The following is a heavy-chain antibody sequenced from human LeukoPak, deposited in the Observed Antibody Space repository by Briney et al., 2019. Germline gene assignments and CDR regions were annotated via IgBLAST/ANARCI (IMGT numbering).Heavy chain of an antibody. CDR1: DTSINTYY. Sequence: PSETLSLTCTVSDTSINTYYWSWIRQPAGKGLEWIGHMYATGTTNYNPSLKSRVSMSIDTSKNQISLNLRSVTAADTAVYYCAKVAKYYYGPETYFFFENWGQGTLVTVSS. J-gene: IGHJ4*02. V-gene: IGHV4-4*07. D-gene: IGHD3-10*01. CDR2: MYATGTT. CDR3: AKVAKYYYGPETYFFFEN.